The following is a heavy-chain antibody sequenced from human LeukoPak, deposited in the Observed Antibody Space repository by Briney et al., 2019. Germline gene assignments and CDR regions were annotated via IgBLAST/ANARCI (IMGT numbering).Heavy chain of an antibody. CDR2: IYYSGST. J-gene: IGHJ4*02. V-gene: IGHV4-31*03. D-gene: IGHD2-15*01. CDR1: GGSISSGGYY. CDR3: ARSPPRHCSGGSCYYYFDY. Sequence: SETLSLTCTVSGGSISSGGYYWSWIRQHPGKGLEWIGYIYYSGSTYYNPSLKSRVTISVDTSKNQFSLKLSSVTAADTAVYYCARSPPRHCSGGSCYYYFDYWGQGTLVTVSS.